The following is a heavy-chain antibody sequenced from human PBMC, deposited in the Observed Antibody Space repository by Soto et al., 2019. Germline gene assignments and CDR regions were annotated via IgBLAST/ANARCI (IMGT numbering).Heavy chain of an antibody. J-gene: IGHJ3*02. CDR3: ARGWAQYSGSYHGPDAFDI. CDR1: GGTFSSYA. Sequence: ASVKVSCKASGGTFSSYAISWVRQAPGQGLEWMGGIIPIFGTANYAQKFQGRVTITADKSTSTAYMDLSSLRSEDTAVYYCARGWAQYSGSYHGPDAFDIWGQGTMVTVS. V-gene: IGHV1-69*06. CDR2: IIPIFGTA. D-gene: IGHD1-26*01.